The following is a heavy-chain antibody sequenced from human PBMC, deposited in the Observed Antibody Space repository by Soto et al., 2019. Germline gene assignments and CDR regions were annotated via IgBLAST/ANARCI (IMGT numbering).Heavy chain of an antibody. V-gene: IGHV1-18*01. CDR3: ARENAYFDY. CDR1: GYTFRNFG. J-gene: IGHJ4*02. CDR2: ISAYNGNA. Sequence: QIQLLQSGAEVKKPGASVKVTCKASGYTFRNFGISWVRQAPGQGLEWMGWISAYNGNANYAQKIQGRLTMTADTPTSTAYMELRSMRSDNTAVDYCARENAYFDYWGQGTLVTASS.